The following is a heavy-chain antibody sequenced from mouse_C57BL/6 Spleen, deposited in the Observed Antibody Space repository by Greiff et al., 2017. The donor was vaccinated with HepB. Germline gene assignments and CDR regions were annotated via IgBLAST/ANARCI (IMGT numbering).Heavy chain of an antibody. V-gene: IGHV3-6*01. CDR1: GYSITSGYY. Sequence: EVKVEESGPGLVKPSQSLSLTCSVTGYSITSGYYWNWIRQFPGNKLEWMGYISYDGSNNYNPSLKNRISITRDTSKNQFFLKLNSVTTEDTATYYCASRYYGSSYRYYFDYWGQGTTLTVSS. CDR2: ISYDGSN. J-gene: IGHJ2*01. CDR3: ASRYYGSSYRYYFDY. D-gene: IGHD1-1*01.